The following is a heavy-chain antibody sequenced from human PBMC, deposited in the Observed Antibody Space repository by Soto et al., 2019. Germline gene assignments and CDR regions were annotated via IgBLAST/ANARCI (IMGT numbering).Heavy chain of an antibody. J-gene: IGHJ4*02. D-gene: IGHD1-7*01. CDR1: GFTFSSYS. CDR2: ISSSSSYI. Sequence: EVQLVESGGGLVKPGGSLRLSCAASGFTFSSYSMNWVRQAPGKGLEWVSSISSSSSYIYYADSVKGRFTISRDNAKNSLYLQMNSLRAEDTAVYYCARDQWAIGTGTTIMFPFWGQGTLVTVSS. V-gene: IGHV3-21*01. CDR3: ARDQWAIGTGTTIMFPF.